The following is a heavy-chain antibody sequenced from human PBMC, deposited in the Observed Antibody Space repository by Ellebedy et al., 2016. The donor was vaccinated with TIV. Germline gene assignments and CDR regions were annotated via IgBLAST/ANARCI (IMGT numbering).Heavy chain of an antibody. CDR1: GSSIISTYY. J-gene: IGHJ4*02. CDR2: MYHSGRT. D-gene: IGHD4-17*01. CDR3: ARTENHYAGPFDY. Sequence: SETLSLXCTVSGSSIISTYYWGWIRQPPGKGLEWIGTMYHSGRTYYSPSLKSRASISVDTSSNEFSLKLSSVSAADTAVYYCARTENHYAGPFDYWGQGILVTVSS. V-gene: IGHV4-38-2*02.